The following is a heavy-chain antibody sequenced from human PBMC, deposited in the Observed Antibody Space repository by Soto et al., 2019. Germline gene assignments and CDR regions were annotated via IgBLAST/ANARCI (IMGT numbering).Heavy chain of an antibody. CDR3: ARVRPYCGGGCRSPPDY. D-gene: IGHD2-21*02. CDR2: IKQDGSEK. Sequence: EVQLVESGGGLVQPGGSLRLSCAASGFTFSSYWMSWVRQAPGKGLEWVANIKQDGSEKYYVDSVKGRFTISRDNAKNSLYLQMNSLRAEDTAVYYCARVRPYCGGGCRSPPDYWGQGTLVAVSS. V-gene: IGHV3-7*01. CDR1: GFTFSSYW. J-gene: IGHJ4*02.